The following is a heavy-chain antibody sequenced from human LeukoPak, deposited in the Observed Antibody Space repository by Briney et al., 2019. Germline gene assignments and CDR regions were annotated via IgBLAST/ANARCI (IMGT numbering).Heavy chain of an antibody. CDR2: INSDGSST. J-gene: IGHJ5*02. V-gene: IGHV3-74*01. Sequence: GGSLRLSCAASGFTFSSYWMHWVRQAPGKGLVWVSRINSDGSSTSYADSVKGRFTISRDNAKNTLYLQMNSLRAEDTAVYYCARGDYYGSGSHYNDPWGQGTLVTVSS. CDR3: ARGDYYGSGSHYNDP. CDR1: GFTFSSYW. D-gene: IGHD3-10*01.